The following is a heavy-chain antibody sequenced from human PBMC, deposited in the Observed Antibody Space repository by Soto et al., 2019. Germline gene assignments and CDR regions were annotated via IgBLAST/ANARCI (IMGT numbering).Heavy chain of an antibody. CDR3: ARFRAPRRQLISMSFHL. CDR2: IYPGDSDI. CDR1: GYDFTNYC. V-gene: IGHV5-51*01. Sequence: GESLKISCKASGYDFTNYCIAWVLQTPWRGLEWMGMIYPGDSDIRYNPSFRGRVTIPADKSITSAFVQWGSLKASDSAIYYCARFRAPRRQLISMSFHLWGLGTLVTVSS. D-gene: IGHD6-13*01. J-gene: IGHJ4*03.